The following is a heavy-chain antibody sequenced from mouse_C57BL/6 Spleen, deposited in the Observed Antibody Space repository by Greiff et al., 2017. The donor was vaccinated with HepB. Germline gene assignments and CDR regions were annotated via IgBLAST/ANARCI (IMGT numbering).Heavy chain of an antibody. CDR3: ARNYENYYAMDY. CDR2: IYPSDSET. Sequence: QVQLKQPGAELVRPGSSVKLSCKASGYTFTSYWMDWVKQRPGQGLEWIGNIYPSDSETHYNQKFKDKATLTVDKSSSTAYMQLSSLTSEDSAVYYCARNYENYYAMDYWGQGTSVTVSS. CDR1: GYTFTSYW. V-gene: IGHV1-61*01. D-gene: IGHD2-4*01. J-gene: IGHJ4*01.